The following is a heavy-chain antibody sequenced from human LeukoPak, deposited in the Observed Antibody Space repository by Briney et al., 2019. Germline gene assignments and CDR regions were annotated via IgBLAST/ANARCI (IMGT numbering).Heavy chain of an antibody. D-gene: IGHD3-10*01. J-gene: IGHJ6*03. CDR1: GYTFTGYY. CDR2: INPNSGGT. Sequence: ASVKVSCKASGYTFTGYYMHWVRQAPGQGLEWMGWINPNSGGTNYAQKFQGRVTMTRDTSISTAYMELSRLRSDDTAVYYCAREYGSGSYPLFNYYYYYMDVWGKGTTVTVSS. V-gene: IGHV1-2*02. CDR3: AREYGSGSYPLFNYYYYYMDV.